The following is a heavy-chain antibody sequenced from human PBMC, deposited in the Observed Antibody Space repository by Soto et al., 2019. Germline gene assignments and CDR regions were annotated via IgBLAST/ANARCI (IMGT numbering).Heavy chain of an antibody. D-gene: IGHD4-17*01. Sequence: EVQLVESGGGLVQPGGSLKLSCAVSGFTFSGSAMHWVRQASGKGLEWVGRIRSKSNSYATAYAASVKGRFTISGDDSKSTASLQMNSLKAEDTAVYYCTRGYGDYVGAYWCQGTLVTVSS. J-gene: IGHJ4*02. V-gene: IGHV3-73*01. CDR3: TRGYGDYVGAY. CDR1: GFTFSGSA. CDR2: IRSKSNSYAT.